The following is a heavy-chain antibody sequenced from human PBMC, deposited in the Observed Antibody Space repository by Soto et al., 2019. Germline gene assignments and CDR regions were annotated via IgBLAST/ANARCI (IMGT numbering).Heavy chain of an antibody. CDR3: ARLPVDTITSLDY. Sequence: EVQLVESGGDLVQPGGFLRLSCATSGFTFSRYWMHWVRQVPGKGLVWVSRITSDGSSISYSDSVKGRFTISRDNAKNTLYLQMHSLRVENTAVYDCARLPVDTITSLDYWGQGTLVTVSS. D-gene: IGHD3-3*01. V-gene: IGHV3-74*01. CDR1: GFTFSRYW. CDR2: ITSDGSSI. J-gene: IGHJ4*02.